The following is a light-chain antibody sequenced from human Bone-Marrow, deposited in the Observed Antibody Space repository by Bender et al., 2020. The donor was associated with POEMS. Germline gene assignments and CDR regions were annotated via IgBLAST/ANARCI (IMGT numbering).Light chain of an antibody. CDR1: SNDVGGYNY. Sequence: QSALTQPRSVSGSPGQSVTISCTGTSNDVGGYNYVSWYQQHPGKAPKLMIYDVTNRPSGVPDRFSGSKSGNTASLSISGLRAEDEADYYCCSYAGSSTYVFGSGTKVTVI. CDR2: DVT. J-gene: IGLJ1*01. CDR3: CSYAGSSTYV. V-gene: IGLV2-11*01.